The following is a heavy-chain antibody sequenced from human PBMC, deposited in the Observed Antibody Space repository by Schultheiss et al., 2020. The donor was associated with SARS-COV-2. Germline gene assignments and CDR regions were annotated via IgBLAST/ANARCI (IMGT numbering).Heavy chain of an antibody. CDR3: ARHRVGRDDI. D-gene: IGHD1-26*01. J-gene: IGHJ3*02. V-gene: IGHV3-21*01. CDR2: MSSSGSNI. CDR1: GFTFSSYA. Sequence: GGSLRLSCAASGFTFSSYAMSWVRQAPGKGLEWVSYMSSSGSNINYADSVKGRFTISRDNAKNSLYLQMNSLRAEDTAVYYCARHRVGRDDIWGQGTMVTVSS.